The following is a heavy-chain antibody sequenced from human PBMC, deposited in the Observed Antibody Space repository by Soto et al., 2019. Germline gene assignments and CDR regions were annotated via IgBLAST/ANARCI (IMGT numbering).Heavy chain of an antibody. CDR2: ISSSNRTI. CDR3: AREVWPLLKTGMDV. D-gene: IGHD2-21*01. V-gene: IGHV3-48*02. J-gene: IGHJ6*02. Sequence: GWSLRLSCAASGFTFSSYSVSLVRQAPGKGLEWVSYISSSNRTINYADSVKGRFIISRDDAKNSLYLQMHSLRDEDTAVYYCAREVWPLLKTGMDVWGEGTTVTVS. CDR1: GFTFSSYS.